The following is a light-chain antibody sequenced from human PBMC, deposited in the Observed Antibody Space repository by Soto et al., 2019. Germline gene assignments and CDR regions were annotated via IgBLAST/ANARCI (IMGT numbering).Light chain of an antibody. CDR3: QHYNNWPRT. V-gene: IGKV3-15*01. CDR1: QSVSSN. Sequence: EIVMTQSPATLSVSPGERATLSCRASQSVSSNLAWYQQKPGQAPRLLIYGASTRPTGIPARFSGSGSGSEFTLTISSLQSEDFAVYYCQHYNNWPRTFEQGTKVEIK. CDR2: GAS. J-gene: IGKJ1*01.